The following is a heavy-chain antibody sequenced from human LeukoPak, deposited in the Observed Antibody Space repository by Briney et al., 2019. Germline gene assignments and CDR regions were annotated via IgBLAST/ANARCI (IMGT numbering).Heavy chain of an antibody. D-gene: IGHD3-3*01. Sequence: SETLSLTCAVYGGSFSGYYWSWLRQPPGKGVEWMGEINHSGSTNYNPSLQSRVIISVDTSKNQFSLKLSSVTAADTAVYYCARGAGYDFWSGYYNALRRYYYYMDVWGKGTTVTVSS. CDR1: GGSFSGYY. J-gene: IGHJ6*03. CDR2: INHSGST. V-gene: IGHV4-34*01. CDR3: ARGAGYDFWSGYYNALRRYYYYMDV.